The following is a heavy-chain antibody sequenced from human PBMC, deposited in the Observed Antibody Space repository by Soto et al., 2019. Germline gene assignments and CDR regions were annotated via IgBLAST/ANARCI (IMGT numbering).Heavy chain of an antibody. CDR3: AKDWGTGYDYVWGSYRPNDY. V-gene: IGHV3-23*01. CDR1: GFTFSSYA. D-gene: IGHD3-16*02. Sequence: EVQLLESGGGLVQPGGSLRLSCAASGFTFSSYAMSWVRQAPGKGLEWVSAISGSGGSTYYADSVKGRFTISRDKSKNTLYLQMNSLRAEDTAVYYCAKDWGTGYDYVWGSYRPNDYWGQGTLVTVSS. CDR2: ISGSGGST. J-gene: IGHJ4*02.